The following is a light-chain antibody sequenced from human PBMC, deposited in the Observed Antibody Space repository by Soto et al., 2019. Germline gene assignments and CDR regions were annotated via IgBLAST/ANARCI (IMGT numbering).Light chain of an antibody. CDR3: QQYGTSPWT. CDR1: QSVNSNF. CDR2: GAS. V-gene: IGKV3-20*01. Sequence: EIVLTQSPGILCLSPGDRATLSCRASQSVNSNFLAWYQQKPGQAPRLLIYGASSRATGIPDTFSGSGSGTDFTLTISRLEPGDFAVYYCQQYGTSPWTFGQGTKVDI. J-gene: IGKJ1*01.